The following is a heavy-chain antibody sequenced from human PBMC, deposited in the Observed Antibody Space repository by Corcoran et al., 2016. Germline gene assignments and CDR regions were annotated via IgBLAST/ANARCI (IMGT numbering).Heavy chain of an antibody. J-gene: IGHJ4*02. CDR1: GGSISSGGYN. CDR3: AREKTSGSWGGMSDY. D-gene: IGHD1-26*01. Sequence: QVQLQESGPGLVKPSQTLSLTCTVSGGSISSGGYNWSWIRQHPGKGLEWIGYIYYSGSTYYNPSLKSRVTISVETSKNQFSLKLSSVTAADTAVYYWAREKTSGSWGGMSDYWGQGTLVTVSS. CDR2: IYYSGST. V-gene: IGHV4-31*03.